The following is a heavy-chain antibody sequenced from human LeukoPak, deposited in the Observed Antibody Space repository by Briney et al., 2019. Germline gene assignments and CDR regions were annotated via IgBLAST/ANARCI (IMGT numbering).Heavy chain of an antibody. CDR2: INYSGNS. Sequence: PSETLSLTCIVSGDPIITDHWSWIRQSPGKGLEWIGYINYSGNSEYNPSLKSRVTISVDRSKNQVSLKMRSVTAADTAVYYCARLDCISDTCYNYWALGALVTVSS. V-gene: IGHV4-59*08. D-gene: IGHD2-21*01. CDR3: ARLDCISDTCYNY. CDR1: GDPIITDH. J-gene: IGHJ4*02.